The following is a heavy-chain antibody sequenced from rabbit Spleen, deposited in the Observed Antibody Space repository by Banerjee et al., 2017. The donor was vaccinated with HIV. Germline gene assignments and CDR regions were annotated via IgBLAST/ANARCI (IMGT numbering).Heavy chain of an antibody. J-gene: IGHJ3*01. CDR2: INAVTGKA. D-gene: IGHD1-1*01. CDR1: GFDFSNYG. V-gene: IGHV1S40*01. CDR3: ARDLPDIIGWNFGF. Sequence: QSLEESGGGLVQPGGSLKLSCKASGFDFSNYGMSWVRQAPGKGLEWIACINAVTGKAVYASWAKGRFTFSKTSSTTVTLQMTSLTAADTATYFCARDLPDIIGWNFGFWGQGTLVTVS.